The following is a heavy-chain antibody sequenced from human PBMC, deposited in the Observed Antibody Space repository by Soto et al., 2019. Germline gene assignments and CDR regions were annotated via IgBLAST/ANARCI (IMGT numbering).Heavy chain of an antibody. CDR2: ISAYNGNT. CDR1: GYTFSSYG. Sequence: ASVKVSCKASGYTFSSYGISGVRQAPGQGLEGMGWISAYNGNTNYAQKLQGRVTLTTETSTSTAYMEMRSLRSDDAAVYWCARANFNDSSGCRDDWGQGTMVTVSS. CDR3: ARANFNDSSGCRDD. J-gene: IGHJ4*03. V-gene: IGHV1-18*01. D-gene: IGHD3-22*01.